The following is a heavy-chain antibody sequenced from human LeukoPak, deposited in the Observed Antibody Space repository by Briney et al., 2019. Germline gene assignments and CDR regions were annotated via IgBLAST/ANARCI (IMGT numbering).Heavy chain of an antibody. D-gene: IGHD6-25*01. CDR1: GYTFNTYG. CDR2: ISTYNGDV. CDR3: LRDAQRPRLTPDY. V-gene: IGHV1-18*01. J-gene: IGHJ4*02. Sequence: ASVKVSCKASGYTFNTYGISWVRQAPGQGLEWMGWISTYNGDVIYVQNLQGRVTMTTDTPTSTAYMELMSLRSDDTAVYYCLRDAQRPRLTPDYWGQGTLVTVSS.